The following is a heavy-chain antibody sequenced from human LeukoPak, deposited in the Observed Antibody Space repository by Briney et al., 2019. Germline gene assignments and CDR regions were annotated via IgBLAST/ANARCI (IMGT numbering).Heavy chain of an antibody. Sequence: PSETLSLTCTVSGGSISSGSYYWSWIRQPAGKGLEWIGRIYTSGSTNYNPSLKSRVTISVDTSKNQFSLKLSSVTAADTAVYYCARGAVDDWNYGKLIDYWGQGTLVTVSS. CDR1: GGSISSGSYY. D-gene: IGHD1-7*01. J-gene: IGHJ4*02. CDR3: ARGAVDDWNYGKLIDY. CDR2: IYTSGST. V-gene: IGHV4-61*02.